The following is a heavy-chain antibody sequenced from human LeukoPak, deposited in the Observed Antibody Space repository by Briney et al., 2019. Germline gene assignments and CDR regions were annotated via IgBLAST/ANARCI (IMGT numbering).Heavy chain of an antibody. CDR2: ISSSSSTI. D-gene: IGHD2-2*01. Sequence: PGGSLRLSCAASGFTFSSYEMNWVRQAPGRGLEWVSYISSSSSTIYYADSVKGRFTISRDNAKNSLYLQMNSLRAEDTAVYYCARGPEAKIVVPTKWGQGTLVTVSS. J-gene: IGHJ4*02. CDR3: ARGPEAKIVVPTK. V-gene: IGHV3-48*03. CDR1: GFTFSSYE.